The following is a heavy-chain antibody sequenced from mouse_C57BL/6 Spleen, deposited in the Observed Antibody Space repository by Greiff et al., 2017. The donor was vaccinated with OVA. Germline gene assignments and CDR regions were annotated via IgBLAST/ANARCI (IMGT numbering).Heavy chain of an antibody. CDR2: IYPGDGDT. D-gene: IGHD2-2*01. CDR1: GYAFSSSW. Sequence: VQLKESGPELVKPGASVKISCKASGYAFSSSWMNWVKQRPGKGLEWIGRIYPGDGDTNYNGKFKGKATLTADKSSSTAYMQLSSLTSEDSAVYFCAKVVTTRNYFDYWGQGTTLTVSS. CDR3: AKVVTTRNYFDY. J-gene: IGHJ2*01. V-gene: IGHV1-82*01.